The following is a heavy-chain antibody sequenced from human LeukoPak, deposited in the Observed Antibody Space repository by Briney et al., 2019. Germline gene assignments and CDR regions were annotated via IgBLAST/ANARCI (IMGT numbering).Heavy chain of an antibody. Sequence: SETLSLTCTVSGGSISSGSYYWSWIRQPAGKGLEWIGRIYTSGSTNYNPSLKSRVTISVDTSKNQLSLKLSSVTAADTAVYYCASGVAARLDAFDIWGQGTMVTVSS. V-gene: IGHV4-61*02. CDR1: GGSISSGSYY. CDR3: ASGVAARLDAFDI. J-gene: IGHJ3*02. D-gene: IGHD6-6*01. CDR2: IYTSGST.